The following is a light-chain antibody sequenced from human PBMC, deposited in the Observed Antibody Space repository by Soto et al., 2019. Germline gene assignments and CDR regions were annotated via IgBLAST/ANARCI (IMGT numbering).Light chain of an antibody. CDR1: SSDVGGYNY. CDR3: GSYTRGSSHDV. Sequence: QSVLTLPRSVSGSPGQSVTISCTGTSSDVGGYNYVSWYQQHPGKAPKLMIYDVSKRPSGVPDRFSGSKSGNTASLTISGLQAEDEADYYCGSYTRGSSHDVFGIGDKVTX. J-gene: IGLJ1*01. CDR2: DVS. V-gene: IGLV2-11*01.